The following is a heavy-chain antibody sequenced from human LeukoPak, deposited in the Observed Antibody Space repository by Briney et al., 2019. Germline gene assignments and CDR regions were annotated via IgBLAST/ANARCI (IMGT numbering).Heavy chain of an antibody. CDR3: ARDCRRWNGVFDV. CDR2: ISPSGGTI. J-gene: IGHJ3*01. CDR1: GFTFSNAW. Sequence: PGGSLRLPCAASGFTFSNAWMSWVRQAPGKGLEWVSYISPSGGTIYYADSVKGRLIISRDNAKNSLYLQMNSPRLEDTTLYYCARDCRRWNGVFDVWGQGTTVTVSS. D-gene: IGHD1-1*01. V-gene: IGHV3-48*01.